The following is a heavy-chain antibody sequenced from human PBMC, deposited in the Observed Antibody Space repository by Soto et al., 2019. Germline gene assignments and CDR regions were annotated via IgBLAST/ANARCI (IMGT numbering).Heavy chain of an antibody. J-gene: IGHJ4*02. Sequence: PSETLFLTCPVSDASISTYYCNWVRQRAGKGLEWIGRIDASGSTDYDPSLKSRVTMSVDTSKNQFSLRLSSVTAADTAVYYCARGGHDFWSGPFDYWGQGAQVTVSS. CDR1: DASISTYY. CDR3: ARGGHDFWSGPFDY. V-gene: IGHV4-4*07. CDR2: IDASGST. D-gene: IGHD3-3*01.